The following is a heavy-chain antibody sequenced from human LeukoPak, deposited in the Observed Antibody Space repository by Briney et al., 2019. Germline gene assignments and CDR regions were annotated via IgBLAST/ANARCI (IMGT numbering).Heavy chain of an antibody. CDR1: GGSISSYY. Sequence: SETLSLTCTVSGGSISSYYWSWIRQPPGKGLEWIGYIHHSGSTNYNPSLKSRVTILVDTSKNQFSLNLTSVTAADTAVYYCARGAVWGSSGWYPYWGQGTLVTVSS. CDR2: IHHSGST. CDR3: ARGAVWGSSGWYPY. V-gene: IGHV4-59*12. J-gene: IGHJ4*02. D-gene: IGHD6-19*01.